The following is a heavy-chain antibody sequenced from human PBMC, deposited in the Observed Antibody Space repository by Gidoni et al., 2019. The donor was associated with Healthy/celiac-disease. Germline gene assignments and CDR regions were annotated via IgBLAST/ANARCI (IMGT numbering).Heavy chain of an antibody. CDR2: IYYSGST. V-gene: IGHV4-31*03. J-gene: IGHJ4*02. CDR3: ARGPHKQWLGRNLPFDY. CDR1: GGSISSGGYY. D-gene: IGHD6-19*01. Sequence: QVQLQESGPGLVKPSQTLSLTCTVSGGSISSGGYYWSWIRQHPGKGLEWIGYIYYSGSTYYNPSLKSRVTISVDTSKNQFSLKLSSVTAADTAVYYCARGPHKQWLGRNLPFDYWGQGTLVTVSS.